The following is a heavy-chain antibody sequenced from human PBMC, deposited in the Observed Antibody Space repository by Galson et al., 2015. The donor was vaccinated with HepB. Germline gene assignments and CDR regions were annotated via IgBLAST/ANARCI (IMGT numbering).Heavy chain of an antibody. Sequence: SVKVSCKASGYTFTSYGISWVRQAPGQGLEWMGWISAYNGNTNYAQKLQGRVTMTTDTSTSTAYMELRSLRSDDTAVYYCARGGIVVVITSAHDAFDIWGQGTMVTVSS. D-gene: IGHD3-22*01. J-gene: IGHJ3*02. CDR1: GYTFTSYG. V-gene: IGHV1-18*04. CDR3: ARGGIVVVITSAHDAFDI. CDR2: ISAYNGNT.